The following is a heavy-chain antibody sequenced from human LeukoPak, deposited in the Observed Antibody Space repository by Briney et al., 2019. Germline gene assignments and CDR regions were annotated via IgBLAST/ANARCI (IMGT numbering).Heavy chain of an antibody. J-gene: IGHJ6*02. CDR2: IKRDGTEK. D-gene: IGHD3-9*01. V-gene: IGHV3-7*01. Sequence: GGSLRLSCVASGFTFTTYWMSWVRQAPGKGLEWVAIIKRDGTEKYYGDSVKGRFTISRDNSKNTLYLQMNSLRAEDTAVYYCAKDLGYYDILTGYYGYYYYGMDVWGQGTTVTVSS. CDR1: GFTFTTYW. CDR3: AKDLGYYDILTGYYGYYYYGMDV.